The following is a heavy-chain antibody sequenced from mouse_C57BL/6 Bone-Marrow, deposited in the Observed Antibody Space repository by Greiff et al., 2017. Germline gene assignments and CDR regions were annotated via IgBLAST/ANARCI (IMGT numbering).Heavy chain of an antibody. V-gene: IGHV1-56*01. CDR1: GYTFPSHW. Sequence: VQLQQSGPELVRPGASVKISCKAPGYTFPSHWMQWVRQRPGQGLEWIGEIFPGSGSTYYNEKFKGKATLTVDTSSSTAYMQLSSLTSEDSAVYFCARRTMDGYYGYFDYWGQGTTLTVSS. CDR2: IFPGSGST. J-gene: IGHJ2*01. D-gene: IGHD2-3*01. CDR3: ARRTMDGYYGYFDY.